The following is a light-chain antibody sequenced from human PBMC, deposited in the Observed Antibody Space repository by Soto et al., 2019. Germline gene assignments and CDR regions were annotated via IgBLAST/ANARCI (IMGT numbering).Light chain of an antibody. CDR1: QTVSNNY. CDR3: QQYAGPPTT. CDR2: GAS. V-gene: IGKV3-20*01. Sequence: EIVLTRSPGTLSLSPGDRATLSFRSSQTVSNNYLAWCQQKPGQAPRVIMYGASRRATGIPDRFSGGGSGTDFTLTISRLEPEDFAVYFCQQYAGPPTTFGQGTRLEIK. J-gene: IGKJ5*01.